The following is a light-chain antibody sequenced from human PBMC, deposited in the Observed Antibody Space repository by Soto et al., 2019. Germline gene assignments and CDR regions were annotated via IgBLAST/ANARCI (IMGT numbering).Light chain of an antibody. J-gene: IGLJ1*01. CDR3: SSYTSSSLPV. Sequence: QSALTQPASVSGSPGQSITISCTGTSSDVGGYNYVSWYQQHPGKAPKLMIYDVSNRPSGVSNRFSGSKSGNTASLTISGLQAEDEADYYCSSYTSSSLPVFGTATKVT. CDR1: SSDVGGYNY. CDR2: DVS. V-gene: IGLV2-14*03.